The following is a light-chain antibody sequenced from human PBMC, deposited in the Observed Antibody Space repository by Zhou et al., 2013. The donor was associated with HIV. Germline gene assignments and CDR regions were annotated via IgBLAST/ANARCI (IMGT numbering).Light chain of an antibody. CDR2: DAS. V-gene: IGKV3D-15*01. CDR1: QSVSTY. CDR3: QQYYSYPPT. J-gene: IGKJ1*01. Sequence: EVLMTQSPVTLSVSPGGRATLSCRASQSVSTYLAWYQLKPGQSPRPLIYDASNRATGIPARFSGSGSGTDFTLTISCLQSEDFATYYCQQYYSYPPTFGQGTKVEIK.